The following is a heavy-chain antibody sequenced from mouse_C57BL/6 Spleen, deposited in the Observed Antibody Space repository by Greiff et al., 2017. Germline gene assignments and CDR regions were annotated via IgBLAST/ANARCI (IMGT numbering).Heavy chain of an antibody. D-gene: IGHD2-2*01. CDR1: GYTFTDYE. Sequence: VQLQQSAAELVRPGASVTLSCKASGYTFTDYEMHWVKQTPVHGLEWIGAIDPETGGTAYNQKFKGKAILTADKSSSTAYMELRSLTSEDSAVYCCTRWLRRGYYFDYWGQGTTLTVSS. V-gene: IGHV1-15*01. CDR3: TRWLRRGYYFDY. CDR2: IDPETGGT. J-gene: IGHJ2*01.